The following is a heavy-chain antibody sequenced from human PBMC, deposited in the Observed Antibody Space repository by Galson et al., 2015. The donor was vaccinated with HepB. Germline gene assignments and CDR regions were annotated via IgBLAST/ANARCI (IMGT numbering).Heavy chain of an antibody. V-gene: IGHV3-30*18. D-gene: IGHD6-19*01. J-gene: IGHJ2*01. CDR2: ISYDGSNR. Sequence: SLRLSCAASGFTFSSYGMHWVRQAPGKGLEWVAVISYDGSNRYYADSVKGRFTISRDNSKNTLYLQMNSLRAEDTAVYYCAKDLGSAVAGGWYFDLWGRGTLVTVSS. CDR3: AKDLGSAVAGGWYFDL. CDR1: GFTFSSYG.